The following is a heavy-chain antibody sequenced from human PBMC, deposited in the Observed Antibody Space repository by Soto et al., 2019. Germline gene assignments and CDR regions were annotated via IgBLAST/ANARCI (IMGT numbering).Heavy chain of an antibody. Sequence: QVQLVESGGGVVQPGRSLRLTCAASGFTFSSYAMHWVRQAPGKGPELVGVISYDGGNKYHADSVMGRYTISRDNSDHTLFLQMNILREDDTAVSYCARGGKGLLQPNWFDPWGQGTLVTVSP. J-gene: IGHJ5*02. CDR2: ISYDGGNK. D-gene: IGHD2-21*02. CDR1: GFTFSSYA. V-gene: IGHV3-30-3*01. CDR3: ARGGKGLLQPNWFDP.